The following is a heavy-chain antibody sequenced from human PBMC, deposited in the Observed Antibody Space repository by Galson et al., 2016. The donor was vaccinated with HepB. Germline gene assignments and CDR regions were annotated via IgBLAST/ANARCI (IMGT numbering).Heavy chain of an antibody. Sequence: SLRLSCATSGFTFSSNAISWVRQAPGKGLEWVSGISGGGVSTYYSNSVKGRFTTSRDNSKNTAFLQMNSLRVEDTAVYYCAKWGYNGYGVLESWGQGTLCTVSP. J-gene: IGHJ4*02. V-gene: IGHV3-23*01. D-gene: IGHD5-12*01. CDR3: AKWGYNGYGVLES. CDR2: ISGGGVST. CDR1: GFTFSSNA.